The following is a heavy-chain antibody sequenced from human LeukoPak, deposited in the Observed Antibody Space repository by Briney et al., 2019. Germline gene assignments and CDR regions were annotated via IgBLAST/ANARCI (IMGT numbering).Heavy chain of an antibody. Sequence: ASVKVSCKASGYTFTGYYMHWVRQAPGQGLEWMGWINPNSGGTNHAQKVQGRVTMTRDTSISTAYMELSRLRSDDTAVYYCARPLYNWNDEYFDYWGKGTLVTVSS. CDR2: INPNSGGT. J-gene: IGHJ4*02. CDR1: GYTFTGYY. CDR3: ARPLYNWNDEYFDY. D-gene: IGHD1-1*01. V-gene: IGHV1-2*02.